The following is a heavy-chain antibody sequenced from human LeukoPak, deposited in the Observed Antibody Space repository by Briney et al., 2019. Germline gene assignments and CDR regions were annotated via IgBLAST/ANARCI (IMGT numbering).Heavy chain of an antibody. CDR2: IWDDGNNK. J-gene: IGHJ5*02. CDR3: ARDSYQDYYGRFDP. CDR1: GFSFSNHG. V-gene: IGHV3-33*01. Sequence: GGSLRLSCAASGFSFSNHGMHWVRQAPGKGLEWVAVIWDDGNNKRYANSVNGRFTISRDNSENTLYPQMNGLTAEDTAMYYCARDSYQDYYGRFDPWGQGTLIIVSS. D-gene: IGHD3-10*01.